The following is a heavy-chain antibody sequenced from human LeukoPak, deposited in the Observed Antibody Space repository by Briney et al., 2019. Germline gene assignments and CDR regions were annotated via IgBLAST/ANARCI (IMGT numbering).Heavy chain of an antibody. V-gene: IGHV3-30*02. CDR1: GLTFYTYA. J-gene: IGHJ4*02. CDR2: IRYDGSNK. CDR3: AKQLRGYSGYDSFDY. D-gene: IGHD5-12*01. Sequence: PGGSLRLSCEVSGLTFYTYAMSWVRQAPGKGLEWVAFIRYDGSNKYYADSVKGRFTISRDNSKNTLYLQMNSLRAEDTAVYYCAKQLRGYSGYDSFDYWGQGTLVTVSS.